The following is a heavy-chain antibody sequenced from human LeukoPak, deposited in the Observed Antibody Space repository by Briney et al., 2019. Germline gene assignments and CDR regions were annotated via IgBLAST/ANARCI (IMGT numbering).Heavy chain of an antibody. CDR3: ASRRGFSPFDY. CDR2: IYYSGST. D-gene: IGHD3-3*02. J-gene: IGHJ4*02. V-gene: IGHV4-34*01. CDR1: GGSFSGYY. Sequence: SETLSLTCAVYGGSFSGYYWSWIRQPPGKGLEWIGSIYYSGSTYYNPSLKSRVTISVDTSKNQFSLKLSSVTAADTAVYYCASRRGFSPFDYWGQGSLVTVSS.